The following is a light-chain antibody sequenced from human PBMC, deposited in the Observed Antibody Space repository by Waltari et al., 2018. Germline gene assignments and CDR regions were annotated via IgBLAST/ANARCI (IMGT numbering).Light chain of an antibody. CDR3: QKYVNLPAT. CDR1: QSVGRS. CDR2: DAS. Sequence: IVLTQSPGTLSLSPGERATLPCRASQSVGRSLAWYQKKPGQAPRLLIYDASSRATAIQDRFSGSGSGTDFSLTISRLEPEDFAVYYCQKYVNLPATFGQGTTVEIK. J-gene: IGKJ1*01. V-gene: IGKV3-20*01.